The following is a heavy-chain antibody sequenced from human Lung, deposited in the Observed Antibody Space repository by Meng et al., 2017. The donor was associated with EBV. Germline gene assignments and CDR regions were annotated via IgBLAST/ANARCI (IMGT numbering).Heavy chain of an antibody. J-gene: IGHJ2*01. CDR1: GDSFSSSSAA. CDR2: TYYRSKWYN. Sequence: AQLQKLGPGPVKPPKTLSPTCVISGDSFSSSSAAWTWIRQSPSRGLEWLGRTYYRSKWYNDYAVFVKSRITINPDTSKNQFSLQLNSVTPEDTAVYYCARGATSVFDLWGRGTLVTVSS. V-gene: IGHV6-1*01. CDR3: ARGATSVFDL.